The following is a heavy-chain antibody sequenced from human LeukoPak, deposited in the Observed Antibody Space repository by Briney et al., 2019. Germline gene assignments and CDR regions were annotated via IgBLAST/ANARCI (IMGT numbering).Heavy chain of an antibody. CDR2: IRSKAYGGTT. J-gene: IGHJ6*02. CDR1: GFTFGDHA. CDR3: SRGPIQLSLYYGMDV. Sequence: GGSLRLSCTASGFTFGDHAMSWVREARGKGLEWVGFIRSKAYGGTTEYAASVKGRFIIARDDSKSIAYLQMSSLKTEDTAVYYCSRGPIQLSLYYGMDVWGQGTTVIVSS. V-gene: IGHV3-49*04. D-gene: IGHD5-18*01.